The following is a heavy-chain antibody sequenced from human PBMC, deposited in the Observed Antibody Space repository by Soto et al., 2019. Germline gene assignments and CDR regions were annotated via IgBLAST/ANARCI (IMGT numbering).Heavy chain of an antibody. CDR1: GGSISSYY. V-gene: IGHV4-59*01. Sequence: QVQLQESGPGLVKPSETLSLTCTVSGGSISSYYWSWIRQPPGKGLEWIGYIYYSGRINYNPSLKCRVTTSVDTSNNQLSLKLSSVTAADTGVYYCASESSGSNYYYYGMAVWVQGSTDTV. CDR3: ASESSGSNYYYYGMAV. D-gene: IGHD1-26*01. J-gene: IGHJ6*02. CDR2: IYYSGRI.